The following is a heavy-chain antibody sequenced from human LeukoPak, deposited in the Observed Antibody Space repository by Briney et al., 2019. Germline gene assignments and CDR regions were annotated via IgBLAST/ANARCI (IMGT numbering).Heavy chain of an antibody. Sequence: HPGGSLRLSCAASGFIFSNYDMHWVRQAPGKGLEWVASISYDGGHKYYTDSAKGRFIFSRDNSKNTLYLQMNSLKTEDTAVYYCARQEGYYFDSWGQGTLVIVSS. V-gene: IGHV3-30-3*01. CDR1: GFIFSNYD. CDR3: ARQEGYYFDS. CDR2: ISYDGGHK. J-gene: IGHJ4*02.